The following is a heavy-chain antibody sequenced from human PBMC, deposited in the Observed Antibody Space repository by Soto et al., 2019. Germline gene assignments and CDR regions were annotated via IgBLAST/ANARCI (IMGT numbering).Heavy chain of an antibody. Sequence: QVQLQESGPGLVKPSQTLSLTCTVSGGSISSGNYYWCWIRQPPGKGLEWIGYISRSGTTYYNPSLKSRITISVDTSKNQFSLKLSSVTAADTAVYYCARDLSDYNGMDVWGQGTTVTVSS. CDR2: ISRSGTT. D-gene: IGHD3-16*02. V-gene: IGHV4-30-4*01. CDR1: GGSISSGNYY. CDR3: ARDLSDYNGMDV. J-gene: IGHJ6*02.